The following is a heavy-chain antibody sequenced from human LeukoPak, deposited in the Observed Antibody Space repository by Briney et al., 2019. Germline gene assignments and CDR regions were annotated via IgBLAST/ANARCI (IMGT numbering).Heavy chain of an antibody. V-gene: IGHV3-15*01. CDR3: SENMGV. Sequence: PGGSLRLSCAVSGFTFSSYWMSWVRQAPGKGLEWVGRIKSKTEGGTIDYAAPVKGRFTISRDDSKNTLYLQMNSLKTEDTAVYFCSENMGVWGQGTTVTVSS. CDR1: GFTFSSYW. J-gene: IGHJ6*02. CDR2: IKSKTEGGTI.